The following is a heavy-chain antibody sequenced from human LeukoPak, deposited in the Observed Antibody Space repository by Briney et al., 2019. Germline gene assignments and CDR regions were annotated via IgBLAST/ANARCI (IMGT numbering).Heavy chain of an antibody. D-gene: IGHD2/OR15-2a*01. Sequence: GASVKVSCKASGYTFTSYYMHWVRQAPGQGLEWMGIINPSGGSTSYAQKFQGRVTMTRDTSTSTAYMELRSLRSDDTAVYYCARVKESEGFDYWGQGTLVTVSS. CDR3: ARVKESEGFDY. V-gene: IGHV1-46*01. CDR2: INPSGGST. CDR1: GYTFTSYY. J-gene: IGHJ4*02.